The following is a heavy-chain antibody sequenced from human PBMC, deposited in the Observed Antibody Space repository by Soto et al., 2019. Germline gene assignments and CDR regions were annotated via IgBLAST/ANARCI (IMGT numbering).Heavy chain of an antibody. D-gene: IGHD3-22*01. CDR1: GFTMSSYS. Sequence: GGSRRLSCAASGFTMSSYSMNWVGQAPGKGLEWVSYINIDSSSKYYADPVKGRFTISRDNAKNSLFLQMNTLRVEDTAVYYCASYDSSGSMAYWGQGTLVTVSS. CDR2: INIDSSSK. CDR3: ASYDSSGSMAY. J-gene: IGHJ4*02. V-gene: IGHV3-48*01.